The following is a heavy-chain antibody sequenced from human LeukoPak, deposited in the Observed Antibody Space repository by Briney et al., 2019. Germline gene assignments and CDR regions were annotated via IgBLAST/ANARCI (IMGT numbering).Heavy chain of an antibody. CDR2: ISYDGSNK. Sequence: PGGSLRLSCAASGFTFSSHSMNWVRQAPGKGLEWVAVISYDGSNKYYADSVKGRFTISRDNSKNTLYLQMNSLRAEDTAVYYCAKVEYYDFWSGPDYWGQGTLVTVSS. D-gene: IGHD3-3*01. V-gene: IGHV3-30*18. CDR3: AKVEYYDFWSGPDY. CDR1: GFTFSSHS. J-gene: IGHJ4*02.